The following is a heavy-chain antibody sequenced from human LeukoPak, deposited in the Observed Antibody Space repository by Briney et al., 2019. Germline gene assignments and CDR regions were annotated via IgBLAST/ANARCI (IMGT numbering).Heavy chain of an antibody. CDR3: ARERTEFGYYYYYYGMDV. D-gene: IGHD3-10*01. Sequence: PGGSLRLSCAASGFTFSSYAMHWVRQAPGKGLEWVAVISYDGSNKYYADSVKGRFTISRDNSKNTLYLQMNSLRAEDTAVYYCARERTEFGYYYYYYGMDVWGQGTTVTVSS. CDR2: ISYDGSNK. J-gene: IGHJ6*02. CDR1: GFTFSSYA. V-gene: IGHV3-30-3*01.